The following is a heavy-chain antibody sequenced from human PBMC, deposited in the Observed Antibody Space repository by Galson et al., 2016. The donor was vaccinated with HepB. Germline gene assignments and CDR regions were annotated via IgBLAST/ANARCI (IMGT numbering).Heavy chain of an antibody. D-gene: IGHD6-13*01. V-gene: IGHV3-73*01. CDR3: TTRVFTAATGSRGFDP. CDR1: GFTFSDSP. J-gene: IGHJ5*02. Sequence: SLRLSCAASGFTFSDSPMHWVRQASGKGLEWVGRIRNKANSYATAYAASVKGRFTISRDDSKNTAYLQMNSLKTEDTAIYYCTTRVFTAATGSRGFDPWGQGTLVTVSS. CDR2: IRNKANSYAT.